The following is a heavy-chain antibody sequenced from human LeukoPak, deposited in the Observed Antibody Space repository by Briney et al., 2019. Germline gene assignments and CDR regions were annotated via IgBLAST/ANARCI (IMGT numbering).Heavy chain of an antibody. Sequence: SSGTLFLTCTVSGGSISSYYWSWIRQPAGKGLEWIGRIYTSGSTNYNPSLKSRVTMSVDTSKNQFSLKLSSVTAADTAVYYCASGRSYYDSSGYYSDAFDIWGQGTMVTVSS. CDR2: IYTSGST. J-gene: IGHJ3*02. CDR3: ASGRSYYDSSGYYSDAFDI. CDR1: GGSISSYY. V-gene: IGHV4-4*07. D-gene: IGHD3-22*01.